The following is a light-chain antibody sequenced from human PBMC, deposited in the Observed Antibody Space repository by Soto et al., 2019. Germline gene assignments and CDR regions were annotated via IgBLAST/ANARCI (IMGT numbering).Light chain of an antibody. CDR1: QSVSSSY. Sequence: EIVLTHAPDTLALSPGERATRSCGASQSVSSSYLAWYQQKPGQVPRLLMSAASSRATGIPDRFSGSGSGTDFTLTISRLEPEDFAAYYCQQSSRSPVTFGQGTRLEIK. V-gene: IGKV3-20*01. CDR3: QQSSRSPVT. J-gene: IGKJ5*01. CDR2: AAS.